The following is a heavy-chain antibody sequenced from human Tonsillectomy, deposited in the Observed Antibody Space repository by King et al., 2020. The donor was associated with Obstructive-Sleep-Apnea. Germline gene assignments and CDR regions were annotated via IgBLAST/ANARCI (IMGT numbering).Heavy chain of an antibody. V-gene: IGHV4-31*03. D-gene: IGHD6-13*01. CDR1: GGSISSGGYF. CDR2: IYYSGST. Sequence: QLQESGPGLVKPSQTLSLTCTVSGGSISSGGYFWSWIRQHPGKGLEWIGYIYYSGSTYYNPSLKSRPTISVDTSKNQFSLKLSSVTAADTAVYYCARGHGFSSWYDWYFDLWGRGTLVTVSS. J-gene: IGHJ2*01. CDR3: ARGHGFSSWYDWYFDL.